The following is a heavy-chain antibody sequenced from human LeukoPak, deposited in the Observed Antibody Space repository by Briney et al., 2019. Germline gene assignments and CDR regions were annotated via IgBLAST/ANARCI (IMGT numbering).Heavy chain of an antibody. CDR2: INPSGGST. V-gene: IGHV1-46*01. D-gene: IGHD2-2*01. CDR1: GYTFTSYY. Sequence: ASVKVSCMASGYTFTSYYMHWVRQAPGQGLEWMGIINPSGGSTSYAQKFQGRVTMTRDTSTSTVYMELSSLRSEDTAVYYCARDRGYIVVVPAAKGGNWFDPWGQGTLVTVSS. J-gene: IGHJ5*02. CDR3: ARDRGYIVVVPAAKGGNWFDP.